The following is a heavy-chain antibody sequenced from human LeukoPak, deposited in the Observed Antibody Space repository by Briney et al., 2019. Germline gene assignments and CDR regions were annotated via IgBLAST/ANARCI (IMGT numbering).Heavy chain of an antibody. J-gene: IGHJ4*02. V-gene: IGHV5-51*01. CDR2: IYPGDSDT. Sequence: GESLKISCKGSGYSFTSYWIGWVRQMPGKGLEWMGIIYPGDSDTRYSQSFQGQVTISADKSISTAYLQWSSLKASDTAMYYCARPDGYYYDSSGYYYGYWGQGTLVTVSS. CDR3: ARPDGYYYDSSGYYYGY. D-gene: IGHD3-22*01. CDR1: GYSFTSYW.